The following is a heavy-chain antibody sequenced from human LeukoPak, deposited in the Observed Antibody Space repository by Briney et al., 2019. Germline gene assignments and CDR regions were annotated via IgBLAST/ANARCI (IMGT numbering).Heavy chain of an antibody. CDR1: GVTFSSYA. D-gene: IGHD6-13*01. Sequence: PGGSLRLSCAASGVTFSSYAMSWVRQAPGKGLEWVSAISGSGGSTYYADSVKGRFTISRDNSKNTLYLQMNSLRAEDTAVYYCAKTLTLSSSWYFDYWGQGTLVTVSS. J-gene: IGHJ4*02. CDR2: ISGSGGST. V-gene: IGHV3-23*01. CDR3: AKTLTLSSSWYFDY.